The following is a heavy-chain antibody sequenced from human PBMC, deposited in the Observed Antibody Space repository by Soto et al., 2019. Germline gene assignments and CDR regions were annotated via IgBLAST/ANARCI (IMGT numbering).Heavy chain of an antibody. V-gene: IGHV3-33*01. CDR3: ARGLRSVLDY. D-gene: IGHD6-6*01. J-gene: IGHJ4*02. CDR2: ISSDEKIK. CDR1: GFIFSNFG. Sequence: GGSLRLSCVASGFIFSNFGMHWVRQAPGKGLEWVAVISSDEKIKQYADSVRGRFAISRDNSKNTLYLQMTSLRAEDTAIYYCARGLRSVLDYWGQGTLVTVSS.